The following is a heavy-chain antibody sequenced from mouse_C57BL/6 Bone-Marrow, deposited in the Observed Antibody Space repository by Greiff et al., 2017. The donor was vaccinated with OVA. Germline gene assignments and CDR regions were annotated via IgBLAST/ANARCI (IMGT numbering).Heavy chain of an antibody. CDR2: IYPRSGNT. Sequence: VQLQQSGAELARPGASVKLSCKASGYTFTSYGISWVKQRTGQGLEWIGEIYPRSGNTYYNEKFKGKATLTADKSSSTAYMELRSLTSEDSAVYFGAVEHYGLDYWGQGTTLTVSS. CDR3: AVEHYGLDY. D-gene: IGHD1-2*01. J-gene: IGHJ2*01. V-gene: IGHV1-81*01. CDR1: GYTFTSYG.